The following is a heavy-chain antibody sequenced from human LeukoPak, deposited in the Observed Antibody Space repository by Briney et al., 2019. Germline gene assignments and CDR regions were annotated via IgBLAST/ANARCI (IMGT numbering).Heavy chain of an antibody. CDR1: GFTFSSYW. CDR2: IKQDGSEK. V-gene: IGHV3-7*01. CDR3: ARGSPVDY. J-gene: IGHJ4*02. Sequence: GGSLRLSCAASGFTFSSYWMSWVRQAPGKGLEWVANIKQDGSEKYYVDSVKGRSTISRDSSKNTVYLQMNSLTVEDTAVYYCARGSPVDYWGQGTLVTVSS.